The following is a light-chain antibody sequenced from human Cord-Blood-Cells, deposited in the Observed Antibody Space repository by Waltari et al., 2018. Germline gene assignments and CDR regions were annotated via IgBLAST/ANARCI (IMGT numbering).Light chain of an antibody. CDR1: QSISSY. CDR3: QQSYSTPYT. V-gene: IGKV1-39*01. CDR2: AAS. J-gene: IGKJ2*01. Sequence: DIQMTQSPSSLSASVGDRVTTTCRASQSISSYLNWYQQKPGKAPKLLIYAASSLQSGVPSRFSGSGSGTDFTLTISSLQPEDFATHYCQQSYSTPYTFGQGTKLEIK.